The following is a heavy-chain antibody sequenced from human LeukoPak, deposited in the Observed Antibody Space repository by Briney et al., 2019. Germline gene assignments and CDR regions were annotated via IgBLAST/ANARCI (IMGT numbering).Heavy chain of an antibody. J-gene: IGHJ5*02. V-gene: IGHV1-46*01. Sequence: ASVKVSCKASGYTFTSYYMHWVRQAPGQGLEWMGIINPSGGSTSYAQKFQGRVTMTRDTPTSTVYMELSSLRSEDTAVYYCAREGRAAAGLYPWGQGTLVTVSS. CDR2: INPSGGST. D-gene: IGHD6-13*01. CDR3: AREGRAAAGLYP. CDR1: GYTFTSYY.